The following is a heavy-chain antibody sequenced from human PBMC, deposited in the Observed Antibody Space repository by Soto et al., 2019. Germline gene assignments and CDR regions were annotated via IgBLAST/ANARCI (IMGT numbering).Heavy chain of an antibody. D-gene: IGHD6-13*01. CDR2: TYYRSKWYN. J-gene: IGHJ6*02. Sequence: SQTLSLTCAISGDSVSSNSAAWNWIRQSPSRGLEWLGRTYYRSKWYNDYAVSVKSRITINPDTSKNQFSLQLNSVTPEDTAVYYCARDKGGKLQLPGYYYGMDVWGQGTTVTVS. CDR3: ARDKGGKLQLPGYYYGMDV. CDR1: GDSVSSNSAA. V-gene: IGHV6-1*01.